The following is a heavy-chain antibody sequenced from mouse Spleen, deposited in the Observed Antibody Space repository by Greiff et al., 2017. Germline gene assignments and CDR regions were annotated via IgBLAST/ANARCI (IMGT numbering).Heavy chain of an antibody. V-gene: IGHV5-9-3*01. CDR2: ISSGGGNT. J-gene: IGHJ3*01. D-gene: IGHD2-1*01. Sequence: EVQLMESGGGLVKLGGSLKLSCAASGFTFSSYAMSWVRQTPEKRLEWVATISSGGGNTYYPDSVKGRFTISRDNAKNTLYLQMSSLKSEDTAMYYCARQVIPAWFAYWGQGTLVTVSA. CDR1: GFTFSSYA. CDR3: ARQVIPAWFAY.